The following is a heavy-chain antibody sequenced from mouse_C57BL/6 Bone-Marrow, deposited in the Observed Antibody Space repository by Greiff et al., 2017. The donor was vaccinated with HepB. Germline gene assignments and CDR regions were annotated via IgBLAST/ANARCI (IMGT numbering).Heavy chain of an antibody. CDR2: IDPENGDT. CDR3: TTPYDYDVGYAMDY. V-gene: IGHV14-4*01. D-gene: IGHD2-4*01. CDR1: GFNIKDDY. Sequence: VQLQQSGAELVRPGASVKLSCTASGFNIKDDYMHWVKQRPEQGLEWIGWIDPENGDTEYASMFQGKATITADTTTNTAYLQISSLTSEDTAVYYCTTPYDYDVGYAMDYWGQGTSVTVSS. J-gene: IGHJ4*01.